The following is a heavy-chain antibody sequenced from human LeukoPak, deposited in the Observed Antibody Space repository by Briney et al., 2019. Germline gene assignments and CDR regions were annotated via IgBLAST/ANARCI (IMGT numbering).Heavy chain of an antibody. CDR1: GGSFSGYY. CDR3: ARGPAIAARIFDY. Sequence: SETLSLTCAVYGGSFSGYYWSWIRQPPGKGLEWIGEINHSGGTNYNPSLKGRVTISVDTSKNQFSLKLSSVTAADTAVYYCARGPAIAARIFDYWGQGTLVTVSS. D-gene: IGHD6-6*01. CDR2: INHSGGT. V-gene: IGHV4-34*01. J-gene: IGHJ4*02.